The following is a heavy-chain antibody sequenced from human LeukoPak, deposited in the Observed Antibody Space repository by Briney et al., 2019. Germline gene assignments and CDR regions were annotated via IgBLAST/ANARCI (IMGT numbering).Heavy chain of an antibody. D-gene: IGHD1-26*01. J-gene: IGHJ4*02. CDR1: GGSISSGSYY. Sequence: PSQTLSLTXTVSGGSISSGSYYWSWLRQPAGTGLDWIGRIYTSGSTNYNPSLKSRVTISVDTSKNQFSLKLSSVTAADTAVYYCAREDIVGASPFDYWGQGTLVTVSS. V-gene: IGHV4-61*02. CDR2: IYTSGST. CDR3: AREDIVGASPFDY.